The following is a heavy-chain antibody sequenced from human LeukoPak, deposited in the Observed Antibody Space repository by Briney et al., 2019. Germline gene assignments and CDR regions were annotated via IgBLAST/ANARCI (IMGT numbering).Heavy chain of an antibody. Sequence: GASVKVSCKASGYTFTGYYMHWVRQAPGQGLEWMGWINPNSGGTNYAQKFRGRVTMTRDTSISTAYMELSRLRSKDTAVYYRATDYYYDSSGSYYTIDYWGQGTLVTVSS. D-gene: IGHD3-22*01. J-gene: IGHJ4*02. CDR2: INPNSGGT. CDR1: GYTFTGYY. CDR3: ATDYYYDSSGSYYTIDY. V-gene: IGHV1-2*02.